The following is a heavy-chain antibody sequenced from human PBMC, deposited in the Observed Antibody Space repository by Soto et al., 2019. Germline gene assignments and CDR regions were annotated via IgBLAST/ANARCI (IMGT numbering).Heavy chain of an antibody. V-gene: IGHV3-21*01. CDR1: GFTFTDYT. D-gene: IGHD1-26*01. Sequence: GGSLRLSCSASGFTFTDYTFNWVRQAPGKGLEWVSSISSTHAYIYYADSVKGRFTISRDNANNSLYLHMNSLRAEDTAVYYCAVLSTTAHFDLWGQGTLVTVSS. CDR2: ISSTHAYI. CDR3: AVLSTTAHFDL. J-gene: IGHJ4*02.